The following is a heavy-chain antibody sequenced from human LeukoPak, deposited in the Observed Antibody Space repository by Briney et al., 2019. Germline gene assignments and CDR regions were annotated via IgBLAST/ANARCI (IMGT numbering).Heavy chain of an antibody. CDR2: INTDGSST. CDR1: GFTFSSYW. J-gene: IGHJ4*02. V-gene: IGHV3-74*01. CDR3: ARDSPRLTRGGDLDY. Sequence: GGSLRLSCAASGFTFSSYWMHWVRQAPGKGLVWVTRINTDGSSTSYADSVKGRFTISRDNAKNTLYLQMNSLRAEDTAVYYCARDSPRLTRGGDLDYWGQGTLVTVSS. D-gene: IGHD3-10*01.